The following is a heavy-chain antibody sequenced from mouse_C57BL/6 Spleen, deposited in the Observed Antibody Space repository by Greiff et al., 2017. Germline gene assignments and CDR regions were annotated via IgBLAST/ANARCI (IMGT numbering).Heavy chain of an antibody. CDR1: GFTFSSYG. V-gene: IGHV5-6*01. CDR2: ISSGGSYT. CDR3: ARPYYGSSPYAMDY. Sequence: EVMLVESGGDLVKPGGSLKLSCAASGFTFSSYGMSWVRQTPDKRLEWVATISSGGSYTYYPDSVKGRFTISRDNAKNTLYLQMSSLKSEDTAMYYCARPYYGSSPYAMDYWGQGTSVTVSS. D-gene: IGHD1-1*01. J-gene: IGHJ4*01.